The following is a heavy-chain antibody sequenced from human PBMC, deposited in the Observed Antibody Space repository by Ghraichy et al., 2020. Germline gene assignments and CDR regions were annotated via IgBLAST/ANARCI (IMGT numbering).Heavy chain of an antibody. V-gene: IGHV5-51*01. CDR1: GYRFNSNW. CDR3: ARRTGRDGSFDI. D-gene: IGHD1-1*01. CDR2: VYPADSDP. Sequence: GESLNISCKASGYRFNSNWIGWVRQMPGKRLEWMGIVYPADSDPTYSPSFEGQVTISVDTSIDTAYLQWSRLKASDTAMYYCARRTGRDGSFDIWGQGTLVTVSS. J-gene: IGHJ4*02.